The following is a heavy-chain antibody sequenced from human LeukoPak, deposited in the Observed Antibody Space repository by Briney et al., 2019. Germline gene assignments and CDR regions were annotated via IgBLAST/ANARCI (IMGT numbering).Heavy chain of an antibody. CDR3: AKREEDYMDV. CDR1: GFTFSSYG. D-gene: IGHD1-26*01. Sequence: GGSLRLSCAASGFTFSSYGMHWVRQAPGKGLEWVAIISYDGSKKYYADSVKGRFTISRDNSKNTLYLQINSLRAEDTAIYYCAKREEDYMDVWGKGTTVTISS. V-gene: IGHV3-30*18. CDR2: ISYDGSKK. J-gene: IGHJ6*03.